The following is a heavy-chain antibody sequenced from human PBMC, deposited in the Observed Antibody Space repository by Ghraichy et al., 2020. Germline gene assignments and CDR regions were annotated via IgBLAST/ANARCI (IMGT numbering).Heavy chain of an antibody. CDR2: IYYSGST. CDR3: ARRLLWFGDAFDI. Sequence: SETLPLTCTVSGGSISSYYWSWIRQPPGKGLEWIGYIYYSGSTNYNPSLKSRVTISVDTSKNQFSLKLSSVTAADTAVYYCARRLLWFGDAFDIWGQGTMVTVSS. CDR1: GGSISSYY. J-gene: IGHJ3*02. V-gene: IGHV4-59*01. D-gene: IGHD3-10*01.